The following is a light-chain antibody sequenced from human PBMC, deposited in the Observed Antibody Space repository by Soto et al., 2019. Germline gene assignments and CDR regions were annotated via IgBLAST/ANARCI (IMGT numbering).Light chain of an antibody. CDR2: GSS. Sequence: EIVLTQSPATLSLSPGEGAALSCRASHNFSASYLAWYQQKPGQAPRLLMHGSSNRAVGIPDRFSGSGSGTEFTLNISRLEPEDFAVYYCQQYIRSPYTFGQGTRLEIK. J-gene: IGKJ2*01. CDR3: QQYIRSPYT. V-gene: IGKV3-20*01. CDR1: HNFSASY.